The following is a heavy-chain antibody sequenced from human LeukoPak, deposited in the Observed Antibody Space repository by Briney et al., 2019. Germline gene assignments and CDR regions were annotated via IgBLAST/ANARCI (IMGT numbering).Heavy chain of an antibody. J-gene: IGHJ6*02. CDR2: ISSSGSTI. CDR1: GFTFSSYE. D-gene: IGHD2/OR15-2a*01. CDR3: ASYLTSIPSGMDV. V-gene: IGHV3-48*03. Sequence: GGSLRLSCAASGFTFSSYEMNWVRQAPGKGLEWVSYISSSGSTIYYADSVKGRFTISRDNAKNSLYLQMNSLRAEDTAVYYCASYLTSIPSGMDVWGQGATVTVSS.